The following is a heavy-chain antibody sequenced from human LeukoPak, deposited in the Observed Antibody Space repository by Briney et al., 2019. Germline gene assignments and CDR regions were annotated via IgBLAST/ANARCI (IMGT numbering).Heavy chain of an antibody. Sequence: GGSLRLSCAASGFTFSSYAMSWVRQAPEKGLEWVATISGSGGGTYYADSVRGRFTISRDNSKNTLYLQMNSLRAEDTAIYYCAREDSGSYYSDYWGQGTLVTVSS. CDR2: ISGSGGGT. J-gene: IGHJ4*02. D-gene: IGHD1-26*01. CDR3: AREDSGSYYSDY. CDR1: GFTFSSYA. V-gene: IGHV3-23*01.